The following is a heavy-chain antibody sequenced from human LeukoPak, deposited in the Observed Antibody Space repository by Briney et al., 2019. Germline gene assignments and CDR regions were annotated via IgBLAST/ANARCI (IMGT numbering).Heavy chain of an antibody. J-gene: IGHJ4*02. CDR2: ITGSGGST. V-gene: IGHV3-23*01. Sequence: GGSLRLSCAASGFTFSSYAMSWVRQAPGKGLEWVSGITGSGGSTYYPDAVKGRFTISRDNSRNTLYLQMNSLRAEDTAVYYCAKSKYSTSSHFDYWGQGTLVTVSS. D-gene: IGHD6-6*01. CDR1: GFTFSSYA. CDR3: AKSKYSTSSHFDY.